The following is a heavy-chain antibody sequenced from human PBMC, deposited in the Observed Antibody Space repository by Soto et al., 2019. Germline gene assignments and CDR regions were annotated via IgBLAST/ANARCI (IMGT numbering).Heavy chain of an antibody. Sequence: PGGSLRLSCAASGFTFSSYAMNWVRQAPGKGLEWVSVISGSGDSTYYADSVKGRFTISRDNSKNTLYLQMNSLRAEDTAVYYCAKRSSSSTFDYWGQGTLVTVS. V-gene: IGHV3-23*01. CDR3: AKRSSSSTFDY. CDR2: ISGSGDST. CDR1: GFTFSSYA. D-gene: IGHD6-6*01. J-gene: IGHJ4*02.